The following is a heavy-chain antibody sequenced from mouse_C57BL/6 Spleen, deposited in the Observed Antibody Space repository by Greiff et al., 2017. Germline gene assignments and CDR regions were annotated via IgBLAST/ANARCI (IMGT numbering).Heavy chain of an antibody. Sequence: QVQLQQPGAELVRPGSSVKLSCKASGYTFTSYWMDWVKQRPGQGLEWIGNIYPSDSETHYNQKFKDKATLTVDKSSSTAYMQLSSLTSEDSAVYYCAREGTYDYDGFAYWGQGTLVTVSA. CDR3: AREGTYDYDGFAY. D-gene: IGHD2-4*01. CDR2: IYPSDSET. CDR1: GYTFTSYW. J-gene: IGHJ3*01. V-gene: IGHV1-61*01.